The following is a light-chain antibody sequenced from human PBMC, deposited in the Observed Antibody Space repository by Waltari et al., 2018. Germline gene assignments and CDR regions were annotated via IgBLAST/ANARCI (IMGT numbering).Light chain of an antibody. J-gene: IGLJ2*01. CDR1: FSNIESNT. V-gene: IGLV1-44*01. CDR3: AAWDGSLNGIV. Sequence: QSVLTQPPSASGTPGQRVAISCSGSFSNIESNTVNWYQQLPGTAPKLLIYSDNQRPSGVPGRFSGSSSGTSASLAISGLQSEDEADYYCAAWDGSLNGIVFGGGTKLTVL. CDR2: SDN.